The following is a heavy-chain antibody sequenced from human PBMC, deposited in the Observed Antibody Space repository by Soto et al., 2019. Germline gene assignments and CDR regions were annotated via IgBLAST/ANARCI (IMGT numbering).Heavy chain of an antibody. CDR3: ARARRYCSGGSCYMYYFHY. CDR2: IYYSEST. D-gene: IGHD2-15*01. Sequence: LSLTCTVSGGSISSYYWSWIRQPPGKGLEWIGYIYYSESTNYSPSLKSRVTISVDTSKNQVSLKLSSVTAADTAVYYCARARRYCSGGSCYMYYFHYWGPGTLVTVS. J-gene: IGHJ4*02. V-gene: IGHV4-59*01. CDR1: GGSISSYY.